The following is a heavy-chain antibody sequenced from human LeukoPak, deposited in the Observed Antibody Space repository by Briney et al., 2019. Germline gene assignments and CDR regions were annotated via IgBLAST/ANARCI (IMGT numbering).Heavy chain of an antibody. CDR2: IYYSGRT. J-gene: IGHJ3*02. D-gene: IGHD5-24*01. V-gene: IGHV4-59*01. CDR1: GDSINSYY. Sequence: PSESLSLTCTVSGDSINSYYWNWIRQPPGKGLEWIGYIYYSGRTDYNPSLKSRVTISVDTSKHQFSMKLKSVTAADTAVYFCARGRWLPHAFDIWGQGTMVTVFS. CDR3: ARGRWLPHAFDI.